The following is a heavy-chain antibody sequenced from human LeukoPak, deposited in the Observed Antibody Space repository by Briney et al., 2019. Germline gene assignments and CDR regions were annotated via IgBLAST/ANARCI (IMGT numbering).Heavy chain of an antibody. CDR1: GYTFTTYA. Sequence: ASVKVSCKASGYTFTTYAMNWVRQAPGQGLEWMGWINTDTGNSTYAQGFTGRFVFSLDTSVSTAYLQISSLKAEDTAVYYCARGYCSGGSCHTCDYWGQGTLVTVSS. V-gene: IGHV7-4-1*02. D-gene: IGHD2-15*01. CDR2: INTDTGNS. CDR3: ARGYCSGGSCHTCDY. J-gene: IGHJ4*02.